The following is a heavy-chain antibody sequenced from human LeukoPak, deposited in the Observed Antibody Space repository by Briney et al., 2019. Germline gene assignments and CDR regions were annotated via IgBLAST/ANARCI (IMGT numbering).Heavy chain of an antibody. CDR3: ARAPSEVGGYYPEYFRH. D-gene: IGHD3-22*01. CDR2: IKSDGKT. V-gene: IGHV3-74*01. Sequence: GGSLRLSCEASGFTFSRYWMHWVRQAPGKGLVWVSRIKSDGKTNYADSVKGRFTISRDNAKNTVSLQMDSLRAEDTGVYYCARAPSEVGGYYPEYFRHWGRGTLVTVSS. CDR1: GFTFSRYW. J-gene: IGHJ1*01.